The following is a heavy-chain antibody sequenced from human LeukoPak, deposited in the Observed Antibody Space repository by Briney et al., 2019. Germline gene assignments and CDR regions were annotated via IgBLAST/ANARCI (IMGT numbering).Heavy chain of an antibody. J-gene: IGHJ4*02. V-gene: IGHV1-18*03. Sequence: GASVKVSCTASGYTFTTYGISWVRQAPGQGLEWMGWINPYNGNTNYPQKLQGRVTMTTDTSTSTVYMELRSLRSDDMAVYYCARDPMILGYGRFDYWGQGTLVTVSS. CDR1: GYTFTTYG. CDR2: INPYNGNT. D-gene: IGHD3-22*01. CDR3: ARDPMILGYGRFDY.